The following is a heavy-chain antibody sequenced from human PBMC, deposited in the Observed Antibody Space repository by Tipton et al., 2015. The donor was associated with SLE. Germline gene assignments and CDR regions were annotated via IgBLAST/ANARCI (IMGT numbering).Heavy chain of an antibody. V-gene: IGHV4-39*07. CDR2: IYYSGST. D-gene: IGHD2-2*01. CDR3: ARAHIVVVPTATKGWFDP. CDR1: GGSISSSSYY. J-gene: IGHJ5*02. Sequence: TLSLTCTVSGGSISSSSYYWGWFRQPPGKGLEWIGSIYYSGSTYYNPSLKSRVTISVDTSKNQISLELSSVTAADTAVYFCARAHIVVVPTATKGWFDPWGQGTLVTVSS.